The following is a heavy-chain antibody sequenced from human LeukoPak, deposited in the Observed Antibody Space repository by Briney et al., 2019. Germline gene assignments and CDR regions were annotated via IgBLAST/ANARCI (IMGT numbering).Heavy chain of an antibody. J-gene: IGHJ4*02. CDR2: LCSDGNT. Sequence: GGSLRLSCAASGFTVITNDMTWVRQAPGKGLEWVSVLCSDGNTKYADSVQGRFTISRDNSKNTLYLEMNSLSPDDTAVYYCARGVEPLAANTLAYWGQGTLVTVSS. V-gene: IGHV3-53*01. CDR3: ARGVEPLAANTLAY. CDR1: GFTVITND. D-gene: IGHD1-14*01.